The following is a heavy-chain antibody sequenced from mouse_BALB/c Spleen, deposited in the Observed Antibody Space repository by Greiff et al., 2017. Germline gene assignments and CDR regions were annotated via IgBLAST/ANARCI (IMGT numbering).Heavy chain of an antibody. Sequence: VQLQQSGPGLVAPSQSLSITCTVSGFSLTSYGVHWVRQPPGKGLEWLGVIWAGGSTNYNSALMSRLSISKDNSKSQVFLKMNSLQTDDTAMYYCARDKYGNLYAMDYWGQGTSVTVSS. V-gene: IGHV2-9*02. CDR1: GFSLTSYG. D-gene: IGHD2-10*02. J-gene: IGHJ4*01. CDR3: ARDKYGNLYAMDY. CDR2: IWAGGST.